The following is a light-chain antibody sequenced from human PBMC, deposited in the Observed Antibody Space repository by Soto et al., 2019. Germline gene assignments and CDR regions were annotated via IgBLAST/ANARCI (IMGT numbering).Light chain of an antibody. CDR2: RAS. J-gene: IGKJ5*01. CDR3: QQYNTYST. V-gene: IGKV1-5*03. CDR1: QGISSW. Sequence: IRMTQSPSSLSASTGDRVTITCRASQGISSWLAWYQQKPGKAPKLLIYRASSLESGVPARFSGSGSGTEFTLTISSLQPDDFATYYCQQYNTYSTFGQGTRLEI.